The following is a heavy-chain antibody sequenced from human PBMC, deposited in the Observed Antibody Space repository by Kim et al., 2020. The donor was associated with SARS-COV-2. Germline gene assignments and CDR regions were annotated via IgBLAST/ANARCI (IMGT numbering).Heavy chain of an antibody. CDR1: GFTFSSYG. D-gene: IGHD1-26*01. J-gene: IGHJ6*02. CDR2: ISYDGSNK. Sequence: GGSLRLSCAASGFTFSSYGMHWVRQAPGKGLEWVAVISYDGSNKYYADSVKGRFTISRDNSKNTRYLQMNSLRAEDTAVYYCAKSSEGWELPAVMDVWGQGTTVTVSS. V-gene: IGHV3-30*18. CDR3: AKSSEGWELPAVMDV.